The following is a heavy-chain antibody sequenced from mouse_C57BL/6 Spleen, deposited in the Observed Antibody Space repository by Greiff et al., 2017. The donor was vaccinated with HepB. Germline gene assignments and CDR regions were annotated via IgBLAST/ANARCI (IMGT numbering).Heavy chain of an antibody. CDR3: TRGIFTTVVATNY. CDR2: IDPDTGGT. D-gene: IGHD1-1*01. CDR1: GYTFTDYE. J-gene: IGHJ2*01. V-gene: IGHV1-15*01. Sequence: VKLMESGAELVWPGASVTLSCKASGYTFTDYEMHWVKQTPVHGLEWIGAIDPDTGGTAYNQKFKGKAILTADKSSSTGYMELRSLTSDDSAVYYFTRGIFTTVVATNYWGQGTTLTVSS.